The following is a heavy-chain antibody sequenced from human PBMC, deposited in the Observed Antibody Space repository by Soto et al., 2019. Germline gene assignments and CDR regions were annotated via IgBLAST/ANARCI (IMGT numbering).Heavy chain of an antibody. CDR3: ARGVGSSRSWDYFDY. CDR2: ISTNGGST. V-gene: IGHV3-64*01. J-gene: IGHJ4*02. D-gene: IGHD6-13*01. Sequence: EVQLVESGGGLVQPGGSLRLSSTASGFTFSTYPMHWVRQAPGKGLEYVSAISTNGGSTYYVNSVKGRFTISRDNSKNTLYLQMGSLRAEDMAVYYCARGVGSSRSWDYFDYWGRGTLVTVSS. CDR1: GFTFSTYP.